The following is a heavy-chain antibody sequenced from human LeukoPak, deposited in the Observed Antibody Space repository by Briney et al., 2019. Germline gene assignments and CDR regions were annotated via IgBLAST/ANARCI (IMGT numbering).Heavy chain of an antibody. V-gene: IGHV1-69*05. CDR2: IIPIFGTA. D-gene: IGHD3-16*01. CDR3: ARGVLGYYYYMDV. J-gene: IGHJ6*03. CDR1: GGTFSSYS. Sequence: SVEVSCKASGGTFSSYSINWVRQAPGQGPEWMGRIIPIFGTANYAQKFQGRVTITTDESTSTAYMELSSLRSDDTAVYYCARGVLGYYYYMDVWGKGTTVTVSS.